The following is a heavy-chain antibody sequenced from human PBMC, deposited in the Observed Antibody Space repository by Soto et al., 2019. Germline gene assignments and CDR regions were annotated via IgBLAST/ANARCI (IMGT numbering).Heavy chain of an antibody. CDR2: INPSGGST. D-gene: IGHD2-8*01. CDR3: AKSRLMVYEAFAI. J-gene: IGHJ3*02. V-gene: IGHV1-46*01. Sequence: ASVKVSCKASGYTFTSYYMHWVRQAPGQGLEWMGVINPSGGSTSYAQKFQGRVTMTRDTSTSTVYMELSSLRSEDTAVYYCAKSRLMVYEAFAIWGQGTMVTGSS. CDR1: GYTFTSYY.